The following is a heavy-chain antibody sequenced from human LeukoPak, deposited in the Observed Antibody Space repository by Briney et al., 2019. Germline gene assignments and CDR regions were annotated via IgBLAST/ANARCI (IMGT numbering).Heavy chain of an antibody. CDR1: GYTLTELS. CDR2: FDPEDGET. CDR3: ATGYGVAAYVY. V-gene: IGHV1-24*01. D-gene: IGHD2-15*01. J-gene: IGHJ4*02. Sequence: AASVKVSCKVSGYTLTELSMHWVRQAPGKGRAWMGGFDPEDGETIYAQKFQGRVTMTEDTSTDTAYMELSSLRSEDTAVYYCATGYGVAAYVYWGQGTLVTVSS.